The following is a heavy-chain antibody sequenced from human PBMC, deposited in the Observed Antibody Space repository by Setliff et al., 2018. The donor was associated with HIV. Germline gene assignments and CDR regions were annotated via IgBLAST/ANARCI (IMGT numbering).Heavy chain of an antibody. D-gene: IGHD1-1*01. CDR3: AGTRTYYFDY. CDR1: GGSISSGGYY. CDR2: IYYSGST. V-gene: IGHV4-31*02. J-gene: IGHJ4*02. Sequence: SETLSLTCTVSGGSISSGGYYWSWIRQHPGKGLEWIGYIYYSGSTYYNPSLKSRGTISVDTSKNQFSLKLSSVTAADTAVYYCAGTRTYYFDYWGQGTLVTVSS.